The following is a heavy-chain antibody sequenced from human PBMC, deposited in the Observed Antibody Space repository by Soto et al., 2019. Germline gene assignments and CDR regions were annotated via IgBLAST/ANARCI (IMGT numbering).Heavy chain of an antibody. CDR2: MNPNSGNT. CDR1: GYTFTSYD. D-gene: IGHD3-9*01. CDR3: ARVKSYDILTGYSTWFDP. J-gene: IGHJ5*02. Sequence: ASVQVSCKTSGYTFTSYDVNWVRQATGQGLEWMGWMNPNSGNTGYAQNFQGRVTMTRNTSISTAYMELSSLRSEDTAVYYCARVKSYDILTGYSTWFDPWGQGTQVTVSS. V-gene: IGHV1-8*01.